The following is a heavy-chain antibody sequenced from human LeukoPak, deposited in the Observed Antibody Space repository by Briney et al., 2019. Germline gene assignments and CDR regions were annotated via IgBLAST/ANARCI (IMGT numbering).Heavy chain of an antibody. Sequence: ASVKVSCKASGYTLTSYDLNWVRQATGQRPEWMGWMSPNSGDTGYAQKFQDRVTMTRNTSISTAYMELSSLRSDDTAVYYCARGPPNWGYDYWGPGTLVTVSS. CDR1: GYTLTSYD. J-gene: IGHJ4*02. CDR3: ARGPPNWGYDY. D-gene: IGHD7-27*01. CDR2: MSPNSGDT. V-gene: IGHV1-8*01.